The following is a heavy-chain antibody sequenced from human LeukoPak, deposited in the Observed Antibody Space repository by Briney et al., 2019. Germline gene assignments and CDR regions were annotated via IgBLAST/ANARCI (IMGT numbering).Heavy chain of an antibody. D-gene: IGHD6-13*01. Sequence: SETLSLTCAVYGGSFSGYYWSWIRQPPGKGLEWIGSIYYSGSTYYNPSLKSRVTISVDTSKNQFSLKLSSVTAADTAVYYCARQQQQRAIYWGQGTLVTVSS. J-gene: IGHJ4*02. CDR3: ARQQQQRAIY. V-gene: IGHV4-34*01. CDR2: IYYSGST. CDR1: GGSFSGYY.